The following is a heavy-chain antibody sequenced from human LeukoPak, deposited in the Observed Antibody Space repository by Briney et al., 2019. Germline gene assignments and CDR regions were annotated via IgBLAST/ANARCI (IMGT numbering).Heavy chain of an antibody. Sequence: PGGSLRLSFAASGFTFSSYWMSCVRQAPGKVLEWVANIKQYGSEKYYVDSVKRRFTISRDNAKNSLYLQMNSLRAEDTAVYYCARDLEGELGGYWGQGTLVTVSS. V-gene: IGHV3-7*01. J-gene: IGHJ4*02. D-gene: IGHD6-6*01. CDR2: IKQYGSEK. CDR1: GFTFSSYW. CDR3: ARDLEGELGGY.